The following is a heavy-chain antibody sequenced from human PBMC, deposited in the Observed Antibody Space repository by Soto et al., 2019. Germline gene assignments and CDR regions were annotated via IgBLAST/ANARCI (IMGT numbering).Heavy chain of an antibody. J-gene: IGHJ3*02. D-gene: IGHD6-13*01. Sequence: QVQLVQSGAEVKKPGASVKVSCKASGYTFSANYVYWVRQAPGQGLEWMGWINPHIGGTDYAQKFQGWVTMTGDTAISTAYMELSSLTSVVTSVYYCARLKGIAAGLNFDIWGQGTMVTVSS. CDR3: ARLKGIAAGLNFDI. CDR2: INPHIGGT. V-gene: IGHV1-2*04. CDR1: GYTFSANY.